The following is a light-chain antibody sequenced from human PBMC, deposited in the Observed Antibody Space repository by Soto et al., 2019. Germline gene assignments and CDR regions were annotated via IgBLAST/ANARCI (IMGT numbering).Light chain of an antibody. J-gene: IGKJ1*01. V-gene: IGKV3-15*01. CDR3: QQYNNWWT. CDR1: QSVSSN. CDR2: GAS. Sequence: EIVMTQFPATLSVYPGERATLSCRASQSVSSNLAWYQQKPVQAPRLLIYGASTRATGIPARFSGSGSGTEFTLTISSLQSEDFAVYYCQQYNNWWTFGQGAKVDIK.